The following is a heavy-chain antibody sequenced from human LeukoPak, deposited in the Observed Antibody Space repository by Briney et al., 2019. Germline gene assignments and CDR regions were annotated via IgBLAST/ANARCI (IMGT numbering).Heavy chain of an antibody. D-gene: IGHD6-13*01. CDR1: GSTSSSYS. CDR2: ISSSVTTI. V-gene: IGHV3-48*02. Sequence: GGSLRLSCAASGSTSSSYSMNWVRQAPGKGLEWDSYISSSVTTIYYADSVKGRFTISRDNAKNSMYLQMNSLRDEDTAVYYCARFWGLAVAGGEIEYWGQGTLVTVSS. CDR3: ARFWGLAVAGGEIEY. J-gene: IGHJ4*02.